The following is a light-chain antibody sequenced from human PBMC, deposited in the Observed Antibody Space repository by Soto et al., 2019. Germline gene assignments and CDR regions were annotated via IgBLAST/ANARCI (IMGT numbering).Light chain of an antibody. J-gene: IGKJ4*01. CDR3: QQYGSTPPVT. CDR1: QSVSSSY. V-gene: IGKV3-20*01. CDR2: GAS. Sequence: EIVLTQSPGTLSLSPGERATLSCRASQSVSSSYLAWYQQKPGQAPRLLIYGASSRATGIPDSFSGSGSGRDVSLISSSMEPEDFAVYYCQQYGSTPPVTFGGGTKVEIK.